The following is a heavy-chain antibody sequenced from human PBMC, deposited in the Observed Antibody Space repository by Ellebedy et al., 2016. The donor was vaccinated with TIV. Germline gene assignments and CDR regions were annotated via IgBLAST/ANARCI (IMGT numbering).Heavy chain of an antibody. CDR1: GFPFDSYV. J-gene: IGHJ4*02. D-gene: IGHD5/OR15-5a*01. CDR3: ARALNHVDTVSTAPLDC. CDR2: ISYDGSNE. Sequence: PGGSLRLSCAASGFPFDSYVMNWVRQAPGKGLEWVALISYDGSNEYFADSVQGRFTISRDNSQNTLYLLMNSLRGDDTAIYYCARALNHVDTVSTAPLDCWGQGTLVTVSS. V-gene: IGHV3-30*04.